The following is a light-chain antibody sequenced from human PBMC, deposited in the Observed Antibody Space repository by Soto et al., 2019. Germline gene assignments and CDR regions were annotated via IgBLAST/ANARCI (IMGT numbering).Light chain of an antibody. CDR3: QQRTNWPA. V-gene: IGKV3-11*01. J-gene: IGKJ5*01. CDR2: DAS. CDR1: QSVSTY. Sequence: EIVLTQSPATLSLSPGERATLSCRASQSVSTYVAWYQQKPGQAPRLLIYDASTRATGIPARFSGSGSGTDFTLTISSLEPEDSAVYYCQQRTNWPAFGQGTRLEIK.